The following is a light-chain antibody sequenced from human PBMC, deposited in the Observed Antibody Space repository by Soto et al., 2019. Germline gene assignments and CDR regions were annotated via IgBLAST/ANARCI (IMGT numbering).Light chain of an antibody. V-gene: IGKV1-5*01. J-gene: IGKJ1*01. CDR1: QEIDTS. CDR3: QHYDTFSWT. Sequence: DIQMTQSPSTLSASVGDRVTITCRASQEIDTSLSWFQQRPGKGPKLLLYAASGLETGVPSTFSGSGSGTDFTLPISSVQPDDFAPYFCQHYDTFSWTLGQGTTV. CDR2: AAS.